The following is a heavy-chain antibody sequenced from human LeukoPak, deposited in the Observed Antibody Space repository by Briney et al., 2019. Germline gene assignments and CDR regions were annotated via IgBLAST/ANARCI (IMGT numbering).Heavy chain of an antibody. V-gene: IGHV3-49*04. J-gene: IGHJ6*02. CDR2: IISKAYGGTT. D-gene: IGHD1-20*01. CDR1: GFTFGDYA. Sequence: PGRSLRLSCTASGFTFGDYAMSWVRQAPGKGLEWVGFIISKAYGGTTEYAASVKGRFTISRDDSKSIAYLQMNSLKTEDTAVYYCTRESTGYNWNLYYYYGMDVWGQGTTVTVSS. CDR3: TRESTGYNWNLYYYYGMDV.